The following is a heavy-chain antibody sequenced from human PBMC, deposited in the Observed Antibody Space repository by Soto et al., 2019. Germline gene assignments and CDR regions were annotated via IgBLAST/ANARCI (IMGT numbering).Heavy chain of an antibody. D-gene: IGHD3-16*02. V-gene: IGHV1-3*05. CDR2: INAGNGNT. Sequence: QVQLVQSGAEEKKPGASVKISCKASGYTFTAYAMHWVRQAPGQRLEWMGWINAGNGNTKYSQKFQGRVTINRETSANTAYMELSSLTSEDTAMYYCTRSAISPSGVLIGPFDYWGQGNLVTVSS. J-gene: IGHJ4*02. CDR1: GYTFTAYA. CDR3: TRSAISPSGVLIGPFDY.